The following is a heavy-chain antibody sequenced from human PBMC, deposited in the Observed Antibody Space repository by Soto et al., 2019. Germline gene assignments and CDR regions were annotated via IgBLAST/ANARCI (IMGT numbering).Heavy chain of an antibody. V-gene: IGHV3-23*01. CDR1: GFTVSSHA. CDR3: APHVSCSGGSCQYDAFAI. Sequence: EVQVLESGGGLVQPGGSLRLSCEGSGFTVSSHAMTWFRQAPGKGPEWVSTITADGGTYYADSVKGRFAMSRDTSESTLYLQMNSLGAEDTAAYYCAPHVSCSGGSCQYDAFAIRGQGTMVTVSS. CDR2: ITADGGT. J-gene: IGHJ3*02. D-gene: IGHD2-15*01.